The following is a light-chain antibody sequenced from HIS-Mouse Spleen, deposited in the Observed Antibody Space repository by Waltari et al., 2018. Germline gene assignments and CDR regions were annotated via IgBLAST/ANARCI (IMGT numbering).Light chain of an antibody. Sequence: DLQMTQSPSSMSASAGARDTLTFRASQSISSYLNWYQQKPGKAPKLLIYAASNLQSGVPSRFSGSGSGTDFTLTISSLQPEDFATYYCQQSYSTPYTFGQGTKLEIK. J-gene: IGKJ2*01. CDR3: QQSYSTPYT. CDR1: QSISSY. CDR2: AAS. V-gene: IGKV1-39*01.